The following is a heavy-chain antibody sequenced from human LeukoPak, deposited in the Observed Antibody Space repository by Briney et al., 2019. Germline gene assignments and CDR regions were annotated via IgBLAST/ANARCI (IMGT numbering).Heavy chain of an antibody. CDR1: GYTFTSYG. Sequence: GASVKVSCKASGYTFTSYGISWVRQAPGQGLEWMGWISAYNGNTNYAQKLQGRVTMTTDTSTSTAYMEQRSLRSDDTAVYYCARVVTLAKMATTNWFDPWGQGTLVTVSS. D-gene: IGHD5-24*01. J-gene: IGHJ5*02. CDR2: ISAYNGNT. CDR3: ARVVTLAKMATTNWFDP. V-gene: IGHV1-18*01.